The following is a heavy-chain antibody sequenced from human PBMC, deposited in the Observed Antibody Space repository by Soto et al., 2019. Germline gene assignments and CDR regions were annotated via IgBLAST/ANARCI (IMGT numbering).Heavy chain of an antibody. J-gene: IGHJ6*03. Sequence: PGGSLRLSCATSGFILSDCAMNWVRQAPGKGLEWVSYISSSSSVIDYADSVKGRFTVSRDNARNSLYLQMNSLRAEETAVYYCARDLSWGSNWYYYMDVWGKGTTVTVSS. CDR1: GFILSDCA. CDR3: ARDLSWGSNWYYYMDV. V-gene: IGHV3-48*01. D-gene: IGHD7-27*01. CDR2: ISSSSSVI.